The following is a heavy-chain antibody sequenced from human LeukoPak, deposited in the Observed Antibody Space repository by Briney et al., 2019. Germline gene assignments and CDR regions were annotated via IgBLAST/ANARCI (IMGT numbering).Heavy chain of an antibody. CDR3: AKAPVTTCSGAYCYPFDY. J-gene: IGHJ4*02. D-gene: IGHD2-21*01. CDR2: ISVSGNT. CDR1: GFALSSYA. Sequence: GGSLRLSCAASGFALSSYAMSWVRQAPGKGLEWVSAISVSGNTYHADSVKGRFTISRDSSKNTLYLQMNRLRAEDAAVYYCAKAPVTTCSGAYCYPFDYWGQGTLVTVSS. V-gene: IGHV3-23*01.